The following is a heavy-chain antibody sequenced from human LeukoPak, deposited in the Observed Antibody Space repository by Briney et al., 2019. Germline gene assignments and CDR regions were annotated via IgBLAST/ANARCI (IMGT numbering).Heavy chain of an antibody. Sequence: ASVKVSCKASGYTYTGYYVHGVRQAPGQGLEGMGWINPNSGGTNYAQKFQGRVTMTRDTSISTAYMELSRLRSDDTAVYYCAREAGIVVVPAAIDYWGQGTLVTVSS. CDR3: AREAGIVVVPAAIDY. CDR2: INPNSGGT. J-gene: IGHJ4*02. D-gene: IGHD2-2*01. CDR1: GYTYTGYY. V-gene: IGHV1-2*02.